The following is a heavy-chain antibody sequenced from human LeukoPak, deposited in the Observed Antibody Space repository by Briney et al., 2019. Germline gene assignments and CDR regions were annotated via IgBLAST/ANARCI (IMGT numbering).Heavy chain of an antibody. CDR1: GYTFIGYY. J-gene: IGHJ4*02. CDR3: ARWTTAVTLDD. CDR2: ISPSSGVT. V-gene: IGHV1-2*02. Sequence: ASVKVSCKASGYTFIGYYIHWVRQAPGQGLEWMGWISPSSGVTNFAQKFQGRVTMTRDTSIATAYMELSGLTSDDTAVYYCARWTTAVTLDDWGQGTLVTVSS. D-gene: IGHD4-17*01.